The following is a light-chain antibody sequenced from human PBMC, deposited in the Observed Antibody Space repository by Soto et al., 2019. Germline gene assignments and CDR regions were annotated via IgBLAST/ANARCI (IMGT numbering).Light chain of an antibody. CDR2: AAS. CDR3: QQSYSTPPT. Sequence: IQMTQSTTSLSASVGDRVTITCLASQSISSYLNWYQQKPGKAPKLLIYAASSLQSGVPSRFSGSGSGTDFTLTISSLQPEDFATYYCQQSYSTPPTFGQGSNVDVK. CDR1: QSISSY. J-gene: IGKJ1*01. V-gene: IGKV1-39*01.